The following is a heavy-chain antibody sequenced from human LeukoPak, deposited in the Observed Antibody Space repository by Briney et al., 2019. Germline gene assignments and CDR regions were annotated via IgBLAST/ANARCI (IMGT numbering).Heavy chain of an antibody. CDR1: GFTFSSYG. V-gene: IGHV3-33*01. D-gene: IGHD3-9*01. CDR2: IWYDGSNK. CDR3: TSHGILTEGWFDT. J-gene: IGHJ5*02. Sequence: HAGRSLRLSCAASGFTFSSYGMHWVRQAPGKGLEWVAVIWYDGSNKYYADSVKGRFTISRDNSKNTLYLQMNSLRAEDTAVYSCTSHGILTEGWFDTWGQGTLVTVSS.